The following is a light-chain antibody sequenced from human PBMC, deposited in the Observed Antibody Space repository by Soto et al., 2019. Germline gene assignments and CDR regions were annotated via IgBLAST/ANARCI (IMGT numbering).Light chain of an antibody. V-gene: IGLV2-14*03. CDR1: SSDVGGNKY. CDR3: SAVTGTTYV. J-gene: IGLJ1*01. Sequence: QSVLTQPASVSGSPGQSITISCTGTSSDVGGNKYVSWYQHYPGKAPKLMICDVSNRPSGVSNRFSGSKSGNTASLTISGLQAEDEADYYCSAVTGTTYVFGTGTQVTVL. CDR2: DVS.